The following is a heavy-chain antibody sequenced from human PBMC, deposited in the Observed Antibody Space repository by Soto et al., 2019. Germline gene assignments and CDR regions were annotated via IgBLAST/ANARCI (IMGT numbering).Heavy chain of an antibody. CDR1: GGSFSGYY. D-gene: IGHD3-3*01. V-gene: IGHV4-34*01. CDR2: INHSGST. Sequence: SETLSLTCAVYGGSFSGYYWSWIRQPPGKGLEWIGEINHSGSTNYNPSLKSRVTISVDTSKNQFSLKLSSVTAADTAVYYCARGGAYYDFWSGYFFSNYFDYWGQGTLVTVSS. CDR3: ARGGAYYDFWSGYFFSNYFDY. J-gene: IGHJ4*02.